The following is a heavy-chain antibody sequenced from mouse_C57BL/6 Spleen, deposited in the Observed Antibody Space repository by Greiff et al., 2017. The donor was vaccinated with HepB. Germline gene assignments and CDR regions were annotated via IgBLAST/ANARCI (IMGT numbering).Heavy chain of an antibody. CDR1: GYTFTSYW. D-gene: IGHD1-1*01. Sequence: QVQLQQPGAELVRPGTSVKLSCKASGYTFTSYWMHWVKQRPGQGLEWIGVIDPSDSYTNYNQKFKGKATLTVDTSSSTAYMQLSSLTSEDSAVYYCARGTTVVDLYWGQGTLVTVSA. V-gene: IGHV1-59*01. CDR2: IDPSDSYT. J-gene: IGHJ3*01. CDR3: ARGTTVVDLY.